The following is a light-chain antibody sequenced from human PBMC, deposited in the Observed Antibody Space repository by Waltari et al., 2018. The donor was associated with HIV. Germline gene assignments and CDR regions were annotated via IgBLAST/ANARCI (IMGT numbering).Light chain of an antibody. CDR1: QSVSSNY. J-gene: IGKJ1*01. CDR2: GAS. Sequence: ELVLTQSPGTLSLSPGKRATLSCRASQSVSSNYLDWYQQKPGQAPRLVIYGASSRATGIPARFSGSGSGTDFTLTISRLEPEDFAVYYCQQYGTSPPTFGQGP. CDR3: QQYGTSPPT. V-gene: IGKV3-20*01.